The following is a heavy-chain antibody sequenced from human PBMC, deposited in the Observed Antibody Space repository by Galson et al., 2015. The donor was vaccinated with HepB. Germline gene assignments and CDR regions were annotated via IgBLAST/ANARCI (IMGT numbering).Heavy chain of an antibody. CDR1: GFTFSGSA. J-gene: IGHJ6*03. D-gene: IGHD6-13*01. V-gene: IGHV3-73*01. CDR3: TRPARIAAAGYYYYYYIDV. CDR2: IRSKANSYAT. Sequence: SLRLSCAASGFTFSGSAMHWVRQASGKGLEWVGRIRSKANSYATAYAASVKGRFTISRDDSKNTAYLQMNSLKTEDTAVYYCTRPARIAAAGYYYYYYIDVWGKGTTVTVSS.